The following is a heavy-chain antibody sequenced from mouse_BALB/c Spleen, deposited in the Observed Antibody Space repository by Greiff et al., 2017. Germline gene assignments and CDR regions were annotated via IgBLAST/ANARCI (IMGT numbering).Heavy chain of an antibody. CDR2: INSNGGST. V-gene: IGHV5-6-3*01. CDR3: ARDNYGPYFDY. CDR1: GFTFSSYG. Sequence: DVKLVESGGGLVQPGGSLKLSCAASGFTFSSYGMSWVRQTPDKRLELVATINSNGGSTYYPDSVKGRFTISRDTAKNTLYLQMSSLKSEDTAMYYCARDNYGPYFDYWGQGTTLTVSS. J-gene: IGHJ2*01. D-gene: IGHD1-1*01.